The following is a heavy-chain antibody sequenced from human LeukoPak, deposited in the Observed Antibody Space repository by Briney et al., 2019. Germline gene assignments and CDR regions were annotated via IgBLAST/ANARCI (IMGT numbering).Heavy chain of an antibody. D-gene: IGHD2/OR15-2a*01. CDR1: GGSISRGDYY. V-gene: IGHV4-30-4*08. Sequence: SQTLSLTCTVSGGSISRGDYYWSWIRQPPGKGLEWIGYIYYSGSTYYNPSLKSRVTISVDTSKNQFSLKLSSVTAADTAVYYCARVGGESLNILNYYMDVWGKGTTVTVSS. CDR2: IYYSGST. J-gene: IGHJ6*03. CDR3: ARVGGESLNILNYYMDV.